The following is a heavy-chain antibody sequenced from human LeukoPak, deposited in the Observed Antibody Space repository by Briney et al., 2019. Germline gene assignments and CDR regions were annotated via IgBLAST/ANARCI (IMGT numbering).Heavy chain of an antibody. Sequence: ETLSLTCTVSGYSISRGHFWSWIRQPPGKGLEWIGSIYGSGTTYYDPPLRSRVSISADTSKNHFSLELSSVTAADTAVYYCASVGGGSPYWGQGTLVTVSS. CDR2: IYGSGTT. V-gene: IGHV4-38-2*02. D-gene: IGHD3-16*01. J-gene: IGHJ4*02. CDR3: ASVGGGSPY. CDR1: GYSISRGHF.